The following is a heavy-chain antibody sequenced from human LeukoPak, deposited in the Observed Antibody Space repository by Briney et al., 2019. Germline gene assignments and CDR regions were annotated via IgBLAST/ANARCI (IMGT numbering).Heavy chain of an antibody. CDR1: GFTFSSYG. CDR2: IRYDGSNK. J-gene: IGHJ4*02. D-gene: IGHD1-1*01. Sequence: PGGSLRLSCAASGFTFSSYGMHWVPQAPGKGLEWVAFIRYDGSNKYYADSVKGRFTISRDNSKNTLYLQMNSLRAEDTAVYYCAKDKDPWKSTSISDFDYWGQGTLVTVSS. V-gene: IGHV3-30*02. CDR3: AKDKDPWKSTSISDFDY.